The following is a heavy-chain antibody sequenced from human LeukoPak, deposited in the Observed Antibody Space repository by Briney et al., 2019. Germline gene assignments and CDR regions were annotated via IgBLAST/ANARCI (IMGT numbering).Heavy chain of an antibody. CDR2: IWYDGSKK. CDR1: GFSFSSYG. CDR3: AREGNSGYYPY. Sequence: GGSLRLSCAASGFSFSSYGMHWVRQAPGKGLEWVAVIWYDGSKKYYADSVKGRFIISRDNSRNTLYLQMSSLRAEDTAMYYCAREGNSGYYPYWGQGILVTVSS. V-gene: IGHV3-33*01. D-gene: IGHD3-22*01. J-gene: IGHJ4*02.